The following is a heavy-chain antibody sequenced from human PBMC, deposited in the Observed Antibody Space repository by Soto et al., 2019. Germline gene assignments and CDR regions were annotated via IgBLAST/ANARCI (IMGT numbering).Heavy chain of an antibody. Sequence: PGGSLRLSCAASGFTFDDYAMHWVRQAPGKGLEWASGISWNSGSIGYADSVKGRFTISRDNAKNSLYLQMNSLRAEDTALYYCARYCSGGSCYQLDAFDIWGQGTMVTVSS. CDR2: ISWNSGSI. V-gene: IGHV3-9*01. CDR3: ARYCSGGSCYQLDAFDI. J-gene: IGHJ3*02. D-gene: IGHD2-15*01. CDR1: GFTFDDYA.